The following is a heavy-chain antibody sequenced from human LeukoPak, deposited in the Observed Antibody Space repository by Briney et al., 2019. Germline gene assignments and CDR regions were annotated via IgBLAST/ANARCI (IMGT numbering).Heavy chain of an antibody. CDR2: INPDGSTT. CDR3: AKAYEQWLVEVYFDY. CDR1: GFTFSSYW. V-gene: IGHV3-74*01. J-gene: IGHJ4*02. D-gene: IGHD6-19*01. Sequence: GGSLRLSCAASGFTFSSYWMHWVRQAPGKGLVWDSRINPDGSTTSYADSVKGRFTISRDSAKNTLYLQMNSLRAEDTAVYYCAKAYEQWLVEVYFDYWGQGTLVTVSS.